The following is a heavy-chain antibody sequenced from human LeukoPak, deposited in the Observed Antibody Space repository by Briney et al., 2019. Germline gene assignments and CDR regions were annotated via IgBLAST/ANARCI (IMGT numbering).Heavy chain of an antibody. CDR1: GFTFSTYA. Sequence: GGSLRLSCAASGFTFSTYAMSWVRQAPGKGLEWVSTITGIGGSTYYADSVKGRFTISRDNSNHTLYLQMNSLRAEDTAVYYCAREVSRGYTLHFDCWGQGTLVTVSS. CDR2: ITGIGGST. D-gene: IGHD3-22*01. CDR3: AREVSRGYTLHFDC. V-gene: IGHV3-23*01. J-gene: IGHJ4*02.